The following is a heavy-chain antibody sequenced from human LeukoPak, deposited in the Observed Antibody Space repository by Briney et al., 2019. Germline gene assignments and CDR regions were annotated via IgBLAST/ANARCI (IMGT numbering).Heavy chain of an antibody. J-gene: IGHJ4*02. Sequence: PSETLSLTCTVSGGSISSYYWSWIRQPPGKRLEWIGYIYYSGSTNYNPSLKSRVTISVDTSKNQFSLKLSSVTAADTAVYYCARYQELSQLDYWGQGTLVTVSS. D-gene: IGHD1-7*01. CDR1: GGSISSYY. CDR2: IYYSGST. CDR3: ARYQELSQLDY. V-gene: IGHV4-59*01.